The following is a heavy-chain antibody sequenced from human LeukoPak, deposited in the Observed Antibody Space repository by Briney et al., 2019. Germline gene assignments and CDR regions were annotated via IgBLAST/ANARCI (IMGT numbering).Heavy chain of an antibody. Sequence: GGSLRLSCAASGFTFSSYEMNWVRQAPGEGLEWISCISSSGSPIYYADSVKGRFTISRDTAKNSLYLQMNSLRAEDAALYYCARGFRHTAMFLDYWGQGTLVTVSS. CDR2: ISSSGSPI. V-gene: IGHV3-48*03. J-gene: IGHJ4*02. CDR1: GFTFSSYE. CDR3: ARGFRHTAMFLDY. D-gene: IGHD5-18*01.